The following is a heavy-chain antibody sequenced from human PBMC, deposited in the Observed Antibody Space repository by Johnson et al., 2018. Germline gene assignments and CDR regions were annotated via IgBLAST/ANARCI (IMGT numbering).Heavy chain of an antibody. J-gene: IGHJ6*02. D-gene: IGHD1-14*01. CDR3: ARDPPFQPGHYYYGMDV. V-gene: IGHV1-69*12. CDR2: IIPIFGTA. Sequence: QVQLVESGAEVKKPGSSXKVSCKASGGTFRSYAISWVRQAPGQGLEWMGGIIPIFGTANYAQKFQGRVTITADESTSTVYMELSSLSSEATAVYYCARDPPFQPGHYYYGMDVWGQGTTVTVSS. CDR1: GGTFRSYA.